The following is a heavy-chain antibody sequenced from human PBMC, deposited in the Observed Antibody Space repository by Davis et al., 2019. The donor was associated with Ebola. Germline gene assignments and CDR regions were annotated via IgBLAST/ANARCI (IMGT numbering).Heavy chain of an antibody. CDR3: ARVEYSSGWYCNWFDP. CDR2: IYHSGST. D-gene: IGHD6-19*01. Sequence: MPSETLSLTCTVSGYSISSGYYWGWIRQPPGEGLEWIGSIYHSGSTYYNPSLKSRVTVSVDTSKNQFSLKLSSVTAADTAVYYCARVEYSSGWYCNWFDPWGQGTLVTVSS. J-gene: IGHJ5*02. CDR1: GYSISSGYY. V-gene: IGHV4-38-2*02.